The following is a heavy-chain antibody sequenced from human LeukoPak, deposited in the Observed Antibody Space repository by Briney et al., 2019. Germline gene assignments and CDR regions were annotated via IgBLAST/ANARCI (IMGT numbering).Heavy chain of an antibody. CDR3: AKAPYGSGDLY. Sequence: GGSLRLSCAASGFTFDGYAMSWVRQAPGKGLEWVSAISGSGGSTYYADSVKGRFTISRDNSKNTLYLQMNSLRAEDPAVYYCAKAPYGSGDLYWGQGTLVTVSS. CDR2: ISGSGGST. D-gene: IGHD3-10*01. CDR1: GFTFDGYA. J-gene: IGHJ4*02. V-gene: IGHV3-23*01.